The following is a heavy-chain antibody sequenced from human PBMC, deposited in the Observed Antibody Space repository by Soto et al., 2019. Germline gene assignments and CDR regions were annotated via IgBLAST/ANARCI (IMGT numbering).Heavy chain of an antibody. D-gene: IGHD6-19*01. CDR2: ISGSGGST. CDR3: AKCSLIAVAGPDNFDY. J-gene: IGHJ4*02. Sequence: GESLKISCAASGFTFSSYAMSWVRQAPGKGLEWVSAISGSGGSTYYADSVKGRFTISRDNSKNTLYLQMNSLRAEDTAVYYCAKCSLIAVAGPDNFDYWGQGTLVTVSS. V-gene: IGHV3-23*01. CDR1: GFTFSSYA.